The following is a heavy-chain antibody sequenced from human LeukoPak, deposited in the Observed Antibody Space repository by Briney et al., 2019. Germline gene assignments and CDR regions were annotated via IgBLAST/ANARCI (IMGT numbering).Heavy chain of an antibody. CDR1: GLTFSDYS. D-gene: IGHD6-13*01. CDR3: AKDAAGPEY. J-gene: IGHJ4*02. Sequence: GGCLRLSCAASGLTFSDYSMTWVRQAPGKGLFWVSGISAGGGSTYYADSVKGRFTISRDNSRNTLYLQMNSLRAEDTAVYYCAKDAAGPEYWGQGTLVTASS. CDR2: ISAGGGST. V-gene: IGHV3-23*01.